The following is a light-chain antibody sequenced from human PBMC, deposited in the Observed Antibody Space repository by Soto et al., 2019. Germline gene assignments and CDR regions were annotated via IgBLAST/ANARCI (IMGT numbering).Light chain of an antibody. Sequence: EIVLTQSPGTLSLSPGERVTLSCRASQSVSSTYLAWYQQKLGQAPRLLIYGASRRATGIPDRFSGSGSGTDFTLTISSLEPEDFAVYYCQHYGSSLTFGGGTTVEI. J-gene: IGKJ4*01. CDR1: QSVSSTY. V-gene: IGKV3-20*01. CDR3: QHYGSSLT. CDR2: GAS.